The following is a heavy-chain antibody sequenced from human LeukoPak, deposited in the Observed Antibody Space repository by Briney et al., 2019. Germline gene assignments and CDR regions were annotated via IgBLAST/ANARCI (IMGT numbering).Heavy chain of an antibody. D-gene: IGHD6-19*01. V-gene: IGHV1-18*01. Sequence: GASVKVSCKASGYTFTSYGISWVRQAPGQGLEWMGWISAYNGNTNYAQKLQGRVTMTTDTSTSTAYMELRSLRSEDTAVYYCARDLLQWLGSPYDYWGQGTLVTVSS. CDR1: GYTFTSYG. CDR2: ISAYNGNT. J-gene: IGHJ4*02. CDR3: ARDLLQWLGSPYDY.